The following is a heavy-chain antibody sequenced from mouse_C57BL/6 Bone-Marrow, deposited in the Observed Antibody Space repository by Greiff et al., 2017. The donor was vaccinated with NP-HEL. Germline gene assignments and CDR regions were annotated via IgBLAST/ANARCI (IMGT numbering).Heavy chain of an antibody. V-gene: IGHV5-17*01. CDR2: ISSGSSTI. Sequence: EVQLQESGGGLVKPGGSLKLSCAASGFTFSDYGMHWVRQAPEKGLEWVAYISSGSSTIYYADTVKGRFTISRDNAKNTLFLQMTSLRSEDTAMYYCARHPFAYWGQGTLVTVSA. CDR1: GFTFSDYG. CDR3: ARHPFAY. J-gene: IGHJ3*01.